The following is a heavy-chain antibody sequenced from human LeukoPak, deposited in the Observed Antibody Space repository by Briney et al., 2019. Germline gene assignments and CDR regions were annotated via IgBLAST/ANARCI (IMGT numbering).Heavy chain of an antibody. CDR1: GFTFSSYW. J-gene: IGHJ3*02. D-gene: IGHD3-22*01. V-gene: IGHV3-49*03. CDR2: IRSKAYGGTT. CDR3: TRGKDYYDSSASAFDI. Sequence: PGGSLRLSCAASGFTFSSYWMSWFRQAPGKGLEWVGFIRSKAYGGTTEYAASVKGRFTISRDDSKSVAYLQMNSLKIEDTAVYYCTRGKDYYDSSASAFDIWGQGTMVTVSS.